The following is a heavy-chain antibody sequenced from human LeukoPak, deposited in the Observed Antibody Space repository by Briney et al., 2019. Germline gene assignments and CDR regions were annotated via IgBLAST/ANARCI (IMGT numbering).Heavy chain of an antibody. CDR3: ARGRAPAYCGGVCQINAKGLFDY. Sequence: SETLSLTCAVYGGSFSGYYWSWIRQPPGKGLEWIGEINHSGSTNYNPSLKSRVTISVDTSKNQFSLKLSSVTAADTAVYYCARGRAPAYCGGVCQINAKGLFDYWGQGTLVTVSS. CDR1: GGSFSGYY. V-gene: IGHV4-34*01. D-gene: IGHD2-21*01. J-gene: IGHJ4*02. CDR2: INHSGST.